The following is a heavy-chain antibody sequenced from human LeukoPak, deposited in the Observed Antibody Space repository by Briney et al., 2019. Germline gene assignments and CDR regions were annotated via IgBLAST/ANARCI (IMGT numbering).Heavy chain of an antibody. Sequence: ASVKVSCKASGYTFTGYYMHWVRQAPGQGLEWMGWINPNSGGTNYAQKFQGRVTMTRDTSISTAYMELSRLRSDDTAVYYCARDGGARYYYYYMDVGGKGTTVTISS. D-gene: IGHD3-16*01. CDR2: INPNSGGT. V-gene: IGHV1-2*02. CDR3: ARDGGARYYYYYMDV. CDR1: GYTFTGYY. J-gene: IGHJ6*03.